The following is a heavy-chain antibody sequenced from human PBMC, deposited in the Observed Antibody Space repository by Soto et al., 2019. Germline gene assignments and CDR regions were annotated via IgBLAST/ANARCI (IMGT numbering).Heavy chain of an antibody. V-gene: IGHV3-7*02. J-gene: IGHJ4*02. CDR2: IKQDGSEK. CDR1: GFTFSSYW. CDR3: APAAGTRGPFDY. Sequence: EVQLVESGGGLVQPGGSLRLSCAASGFTFSSYWMSWVRQAPGKGLEWVANIKQDGSEKYYVDSVKGRFTISRDNAKNSLYLKMHSLRAEDTAVYYCAPAAGTRGPFDYWGQGTLVTVSS. D-gene: IGHD6-13*01.